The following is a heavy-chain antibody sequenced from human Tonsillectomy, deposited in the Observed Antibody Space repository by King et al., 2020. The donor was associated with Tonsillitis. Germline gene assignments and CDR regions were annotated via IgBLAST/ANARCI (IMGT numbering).Heavy chain of an antibody. CDR3: AREIRYFDWSDPHDAFDI. Sequence: VQLVESGGGLIQPGGSLRLSCAASGFTVSKNYMNWVRQAPGKGLEWVSVIYSGGKTYYADSVKGRFTISRDNSKNTLYLQMNSLRAEDTAVYSCAREIRYFDWSDPHDAFDIWGQGTMVTVSS. J-gene: IGHJ3*02. CDR1: GFTVSKNY. V-gene: IGHV3-53*01. D-gene: IGHD3-9*01. CDR2: IYSGGKT.